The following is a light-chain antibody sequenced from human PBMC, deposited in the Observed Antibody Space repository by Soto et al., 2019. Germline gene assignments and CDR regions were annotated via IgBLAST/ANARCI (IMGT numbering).Light chain of an antibody. CDR1: QSISSW. Sequence: DIQMTQSPSTLSASVGDRGTITCRASQSISSWLAWYQQKPGKAPKLLIYKASSLESGVPSRFSGSGSGTEFTLTISSLQPDDFATYYCQQYKTYWTFGQGTKVEIK. V-gene: IGKV1-5*03. J-gene: IGKJ1*01. CDR2: KAS. CDR3: QQYKTYWT.